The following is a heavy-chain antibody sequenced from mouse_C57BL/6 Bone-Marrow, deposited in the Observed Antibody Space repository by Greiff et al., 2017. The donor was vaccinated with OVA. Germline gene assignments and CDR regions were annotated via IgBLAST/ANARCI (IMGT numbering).Heavy chain of an antibody. CDR1: GYAFSSSW. Sequence: VKLMESGPELVKPGASVKISCKASGYAFSSSWMNWVKQRPGKGLEWIGRIYPGDGDTNYNGKFKGKATLTADKSSSTAYMQLSSLTSEDSAVYFCARNYYYDGRDFDVWGTGTTVTVSS. V-gene: IGHV1-82*01. J-gene: IGHJ1*03. D-gene: IGHD1-1*01. CDR2: IYPGDGDT. CDR3: ARNYYYDGRDFDV.